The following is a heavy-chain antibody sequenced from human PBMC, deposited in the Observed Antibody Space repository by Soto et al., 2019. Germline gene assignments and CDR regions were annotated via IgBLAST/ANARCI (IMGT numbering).Heavy chain of an antibody. CDR1: RDRVSSNSAA. CDR2: TYYRSKWYN. J-gene: IGHJ4*02. Sequence: SQTLSLTCAISRDRVSSNSAAWNWIRQSPSRGLEWLGRTYYRSKWYNDFAVSVKSRITINPDTSRIKFSLYLNEVTPQDTDVLYWASHYYYDSSGYYKLREYYFDYWGQGTLVTVSS. V-gene: IGHV6-1*01. CDR3: ASHYYYDSSGYYKLREYYFDY. D-gene: IGHD3-22*01.